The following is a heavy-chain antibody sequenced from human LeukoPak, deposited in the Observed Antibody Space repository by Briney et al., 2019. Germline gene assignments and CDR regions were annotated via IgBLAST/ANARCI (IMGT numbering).Heavy chain of an antibody. V-gene: IGHV4-59*01. CDR1: GGSISSYY. D-gene: IGHD5-18*01. CDR2: IYYSGST. J-gene: IGHJ4*02. CDR3: ARGRIQLWLPPFDY. Sequence: PSETLSLTCTVSGGSISSYYWNWIRQPPGKGLEWIGYIYYSGSTNYNPSLKSRVTISVDTSKNQFSLKLSSVTAADTAVYYCARGRIQLWLPPFDYWGQGTLVTVSS.